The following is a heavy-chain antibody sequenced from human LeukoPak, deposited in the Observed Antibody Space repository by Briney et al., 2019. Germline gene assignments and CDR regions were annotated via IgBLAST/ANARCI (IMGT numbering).Heavy chain of an antibody. Sequence: GGSLRLSCAASGFTFSIYAMSWVRQAPGKGLEWVSAISASGGSTYYTDSVKGRFTISRDNSKNTLYLQMNSLRAEDSAVYYCATGYSGAARFDNWGQGTLVTVSS. CDR1: GFTFSIYA. CDR2: ISASGGST. CDR3: ATGYSGAARFDN. D-gene: IGHD5-12*01. J-gene: IGHJ4*02. V-gene: IGHV3-23*01.